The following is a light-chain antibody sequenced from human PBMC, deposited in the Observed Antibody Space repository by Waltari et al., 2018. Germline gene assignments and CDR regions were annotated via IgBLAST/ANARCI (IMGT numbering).Light chain of an antibody. Sequence: SYELTQPPSVSVSPGQTASITCSGDILGNKYASWYQHKPGQSPLLVIYEDIKRPSGLPERFSCSKSGNTSTLTISGTQSMDDADYYCQALGSNRWVFGGGTKLTVL. CDR3: QALGSNRWV. J-gene: IGLJ3*02. V-gene: IGLV3-1*01. CDR2: EDI. CDR1: ILGNKY.